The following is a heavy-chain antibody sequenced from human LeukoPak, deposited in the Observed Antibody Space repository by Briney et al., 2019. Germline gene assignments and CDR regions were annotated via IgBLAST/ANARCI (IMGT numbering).Heavy chain of an antibody. CDR2: ISGSGGST. CDR1: GITFSNFA. CDR3: AKRDGVF. J-gene: IGHJ4*02. D-gene: IGHD2-8*01. Sequence: GGSLRLSCAASGITFSNFAMSWVRQAPGKGLEWVSTISGSGGSTDYADSVKGRFTISRDNSKNTLYLQMNSLRAEDTAVYYCAKRDGVFWGQGTLVTVSS. V-gene: IGHV3-23*01.